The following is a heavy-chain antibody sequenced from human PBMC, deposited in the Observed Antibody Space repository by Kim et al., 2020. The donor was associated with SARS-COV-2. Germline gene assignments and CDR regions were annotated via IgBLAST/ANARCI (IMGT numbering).Heavy chain of an antibody. CDR2: ISSRGSAAI. J-gene: IGHJ4*02. Sequence: GGSLRLSCAASGFTFSSSEMNWVRQAPGKGLEWVAYISSRGSAAIYNADSVKGRFTTSRDNAKETLHLQMNSLRGADTGAYYYARAPRLNWPMAYCGQGT. CDR1: GFTFSSSE. CDR3: ARAPRLNWPMAY. D-gene: IGHD1-20*01. V-gene: IGHV3-48*03.